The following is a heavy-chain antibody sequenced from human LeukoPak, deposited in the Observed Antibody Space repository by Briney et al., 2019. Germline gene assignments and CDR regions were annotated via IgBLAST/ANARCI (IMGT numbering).Heavy chain of an antibody. V-gene: IGHV3-33*08. CDR1: GFTFSSYA. J-gene: IGHJ4*02. D-gene: IGHD3-10*01. CDR2: IWYDGSKE. Sequence: GGSLRLSCAASGFTFSSYAMHWVRQAPGKGLEWVAVIWYDGSKEYYADSVKGRFTISRDNSKNTLYLQMNSLRAEDTAVYYCARGGTYGRLDYWGQGTLVTVSS. CDR3: ARGGTYGRLDY.